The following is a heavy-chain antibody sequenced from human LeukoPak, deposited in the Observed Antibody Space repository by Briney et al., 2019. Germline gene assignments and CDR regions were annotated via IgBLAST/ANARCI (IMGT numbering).Heavy chain of an antibody. Sequence: GRSLRLSCAASGFTFYDYAMHWVRQAPGKGLEWVSGISWNSGSIGYADSVKGRFTISRDNAKNSLYLQMNSLRAEDTALYYCAKGGQQWLGNFDYWGQGTLVTVS. V-gene: IGHV3-9*01. J-gene: IGHJ4*02. D-gene: IGHD6-19*01. CDR1: GFTFYDYA. CDR2: ISWNSGSI. CDR3: AKGGQQWLGNFDY.